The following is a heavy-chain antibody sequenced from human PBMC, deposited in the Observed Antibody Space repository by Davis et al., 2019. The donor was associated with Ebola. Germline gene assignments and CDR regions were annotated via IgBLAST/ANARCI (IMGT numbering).Heavy chain of an antibody. V-gene: IGHV4-34*01. J-gene: IGHJ3*02. D-gene: IGHD2-2*01. CDR2: INHSGST. CDR3: ARRVVPAATDAFDI. Sequence: SETLSLTCAVYGGSFSGYYWSWIRQPPGKGLEWIGEINHSGSTNYNPSLKSRVTISVDTSKNQFSLKLSSVTAADTAVYYCARRVVPAATDAFDIWGQGTMVTVSS. CDR1: GGSFSGYY.